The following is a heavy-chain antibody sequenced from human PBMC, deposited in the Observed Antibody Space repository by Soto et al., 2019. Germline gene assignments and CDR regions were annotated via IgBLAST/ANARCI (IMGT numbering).Heavy chain of an antibody. D-gene: IGHD5-18*01. CDR1: GYTFNSYG. CDR2: ISAHNGNT. J-gene: IGHJ6*02. V-gene: IGHV1-18*04. CDR3: ARMDMYTTMGTLDV. Sequence: ASVKVSCKASGYTFNSYGISWVRQAPGQGLEWMGWISAHNGNTNYAEKLQDRATMTTDTSTSTAYMELRSLRSDDTAVYYCARMDMYTTMGTLDVWGLGTTVTVSS.